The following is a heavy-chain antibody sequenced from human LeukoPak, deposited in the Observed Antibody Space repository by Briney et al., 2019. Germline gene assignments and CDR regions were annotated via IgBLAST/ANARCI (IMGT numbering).Heavy chain of an antibody. D-gene: IGHD6-13*01. J-gene: IGHJ5*02. CDR2: ISSSGSTI. V-gene: IGHV3-48*03. Sequence: PGGSLRLSCAASGFTFSSYEMNWVRQAPGNGLEWVSYISSSGSTIYYADSVKGRFTISRDNAKNSLYLQMNSLRAEDTAVYYCARPPYSSSWDPGWFDPWGQGTLITVSS. CDR3: ARPPYSSSWDPGWFDP. CDR1: GFTFSSYE.